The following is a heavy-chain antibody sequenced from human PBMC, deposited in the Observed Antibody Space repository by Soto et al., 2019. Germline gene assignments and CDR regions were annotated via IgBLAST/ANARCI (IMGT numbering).Heavy chain of an antibody. CDR1: GFTFSSYA. CDR3: AKGSTGVVDDYYYGMDV. CDR2: ISGSGGST. D-gene: IGHD3-3*01. J-gene: IGHJ6*02. Sequence: PGGSLRLSCAASGFTFSSYAMSWVRQAPGKGLEWVSAISGSGGSTYYADSVKGRFTISRDNSKNTLYLQMNSLRAEDTAVYYCAKGSTGVVDDYYYGMDVWGQGTTVTVSS. V-gene: IGHV3-23*01.